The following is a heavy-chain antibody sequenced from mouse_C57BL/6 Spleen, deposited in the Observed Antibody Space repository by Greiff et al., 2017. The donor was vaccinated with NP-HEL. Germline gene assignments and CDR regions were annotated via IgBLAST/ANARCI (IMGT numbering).Heavy chain of an antibody. CDR1: GFTFSDYY. Sequence: EVHLVESGGGLVQPGGSLKLSCAASGFTFSDYYMYWVRQTPEKRLEWVAYISNGGGSTYYPDTVKGRFTISRDNAKNTLYLQMSRLKSEDTAMYYCARHGDVDYWGQGTSVTVSS. V-gene: IGHV5-12*01. CDR2: ISNGGGST. CDR3: ARHGDVDY. J-gene: IGHJ4*01.